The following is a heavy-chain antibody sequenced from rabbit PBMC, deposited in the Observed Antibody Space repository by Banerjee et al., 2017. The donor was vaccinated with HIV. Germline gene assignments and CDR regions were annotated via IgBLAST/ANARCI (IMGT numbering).Heavy chain of an antibody. CDR2: IYAGGSAFT. V-gene: IGHV1S45*01. CDR3: ARDLTGVIGWNFNL. Sequence: QEQLEESGGDLVKPEGSLTLTCTASGFSFSSSYWICWVRQAPGKGLEWIACIYAGGSAFTAYASWAKGRFTISKTSSTTVTLQMTSLTAADTATYFCARDLTGVIGWNFNLWGPGTLVTVS. CDR1: GFSFSSSYW. D-gene: IGHD1-1*01. J-gene: IGHJ4*01.